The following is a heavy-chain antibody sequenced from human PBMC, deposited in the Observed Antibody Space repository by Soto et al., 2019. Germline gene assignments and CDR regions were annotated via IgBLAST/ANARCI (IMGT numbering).Heavy chain of an antibody. J-gene: IGHJ5*02. CDR3: ARHHGPTTSENWFDP. CDR1: GYTFFTYD. D-gene: IGHD5-12*01. Sequence: SVKGSCEGTGYTFFTYDHNWRRAAPVQGLEWMGWISTYSGDTKYAQKFQGRVTMTTDTSTTTAYLELRSLRSDDTAVYYCARHHGPTTSENWFDPWGQGTLVTVSS. CDR2: ISTYSGDT. V-gene: IGHV1-18*01.